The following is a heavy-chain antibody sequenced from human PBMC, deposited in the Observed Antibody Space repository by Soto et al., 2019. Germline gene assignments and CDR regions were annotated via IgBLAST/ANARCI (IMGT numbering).Heavy chain of an antibody. Sequence: EVQLVQSGAEVKKPGESLRISCEGSGYNFASHWITWVRQMPGKGLEWMGRIDPSDSYTNYSPSFQGHVTMSVDKSISTAYLQWNSLKASDSAMFYCARHGLPAPGGGWYFDLWGRGTLVTVSS. CDR3: ARHGLPAPGGGWYFDL. CDR2: IDPSDSYT. J-gene: IGHJ2*01. D-gene: IGHD2-2*01. V-gene: IGHV5-10-1*03. CDR1: GYNFASHW.